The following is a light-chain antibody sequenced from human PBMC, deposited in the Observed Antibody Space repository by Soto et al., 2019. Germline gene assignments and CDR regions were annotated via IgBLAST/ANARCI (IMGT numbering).Light chain of an antibody. CDR2: GAS. Sequence: IVLTQSPGSLSLSPGERATLSCRASQSVSNNYLAWYQQKPGQAPRLLIYGASNRATGIPGRFSGSGSGTDFTLTISRLEPEDFAVYYCQQYRSSGTFGQGTKVEIX. CDR3: QQYRSSGT. CDR1: QSVSNNY. J-gene: IGKJ1*01. V-gene: IGKV3-20*01.